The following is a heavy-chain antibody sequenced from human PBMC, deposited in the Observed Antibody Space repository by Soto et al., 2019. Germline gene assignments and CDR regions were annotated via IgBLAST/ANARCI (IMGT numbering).Heavy chain of an antibody. CDR2: ISSSSSYI. J-gene: IGHJ6*02. D-gene: IGHD2-15*01. CDR1: GFTFSSYS. CDR3: ARDFAPLESVVVAARRSPYYYGMDV. V-gene: IGHV3-21*01. Sequence: PGGSLRLSCAASGFTFSSYSMNWVRQAPGKGLEWVSSISSSSSYIYYADSVKGRFTISRDNAKNSLYLQMNSLRAEDTAVYYCARDFAPLESVVVAARRSPYYYGMDVWGQGTTVTVSS.